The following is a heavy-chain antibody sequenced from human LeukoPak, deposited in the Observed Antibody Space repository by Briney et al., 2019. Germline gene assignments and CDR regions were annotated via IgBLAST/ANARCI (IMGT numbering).Heavy chain of an antibody. Sequence: KPSETLSLTCTVAGGSISPFYWSWSRQPPGKGLEWIAYIYYSGSTAYNPSLKSRVAISVDTSNNQVSLKLSSVTAADTAVYYCARHGDCSGGSCSWDYWGQGTLVTVSS. V-gene: IGHV4-59*08. CDR3: ARHGDCSGGSCSWDY. D-gene: IGHD2-15*01. CDR2: IYYSGST. J-gene: IGHJ4*02. CDR1: GGSISPFY.